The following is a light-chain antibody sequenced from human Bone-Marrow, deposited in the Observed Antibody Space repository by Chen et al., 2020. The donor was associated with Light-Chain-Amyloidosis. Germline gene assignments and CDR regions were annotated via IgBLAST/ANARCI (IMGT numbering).Light chain of an antibody. CDR1: NIGSTG. CDR2: DDS. J-gene: IGLJ3*02. CDR3: QVWERSSDRPV. V-gene: IGLV3-21*02. Sequence: SYVLTQPSSVSVAPGQTATIACGGNNIGSTGVHWYQQTPGQAPLLVVDDDSDRPSGIPERLCGANSGNTATLTISRVKAGDAAEYYCQVWERSSDRPVFGGGTKLTVL.